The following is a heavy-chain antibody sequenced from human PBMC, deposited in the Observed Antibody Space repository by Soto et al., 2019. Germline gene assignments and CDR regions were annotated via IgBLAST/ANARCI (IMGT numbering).Heavy chain of an antibody. J-gene: IGHJ4*02. CDR2: ISGSGGSK. CDR3: AKDLASSWYGVDY. Sequence: EVQLLESGGGLVQPGGSLRLSCAASGFTFSSYAMTWVRQAPGKGLEWVSTISGSGGSKYYADSVKGRFTISRDNSKNTLYLQMNSLRAEDTAVYYCAKDLASSWYGVDYWGQGTRVTVSS. D-gene: IGHD6-13*01. CDR1: GFTFSSYA. V-gene: IGHV3-23*01.